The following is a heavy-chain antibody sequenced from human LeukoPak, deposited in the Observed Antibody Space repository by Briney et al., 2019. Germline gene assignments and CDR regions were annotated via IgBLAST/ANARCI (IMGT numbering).Heavy chain of an antibody. D-gene: IGHD3-22*01. Sequence: GGSLRLSCAASGFTFSSYAMHWVRQAPGKGLEWVAVISYDGSNKYYADSVKGRFTISRDNSKNTLYLQMNSLRAEDTAVYYCARGENSSGYWQWYLVYGMDVWGQGTTVTVSS. CDR3: ARGENSSGYWQWYLVYGMDV. J-gene: IGHJ6*02. V-gene: IGHV3-30*04. CDR1: GFTFSSYA. CDR2: ISYDGSNK.